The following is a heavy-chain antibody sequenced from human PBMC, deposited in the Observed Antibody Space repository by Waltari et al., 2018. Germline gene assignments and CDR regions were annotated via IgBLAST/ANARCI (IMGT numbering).Heavy chain of an antibody. Sequence: QVQLVESGGGVVQPGRSLRLSCAASGFAFKNYGMHWVRQAPGKGLEWVTVISSIRGNKYYGESVKGRFTISRDNSKNTLYLQMNSLRADDTAVYYCAAIGSLGTSGYYYYPFDYWGQGTPVTVSS. D-gene: IGHD3-22*01. V-gene: IGHV3-30*03. J-gene: IGHJ4*02. CDR3: AAIGSLGTSGYYYYPFDY. CDR1: GFAFKNYG. CDR2: ISSIRGNK.